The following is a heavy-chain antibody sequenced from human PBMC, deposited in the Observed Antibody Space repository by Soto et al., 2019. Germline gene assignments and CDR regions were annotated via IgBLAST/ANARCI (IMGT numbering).Heavy chain of an antibody. D-gene: IGHD1-26*01. CDR3: ARVSGSYGYWFDP. Sequence: PSETLSLTCTVSGGSISSSSYYWGWIRQPPGKGLEWIGYIYHSGSTYYNPSLKSRVTISVDRSKNQFSLKLSSVTAADTAVYYCARVSGSYGYWFDPWGQGTLVTVSS. CDR1: GGSISSSSYY. J-gene: IGHJ5*02. CDR2: IYHSGST. V-gene: IGHV4-39*07.